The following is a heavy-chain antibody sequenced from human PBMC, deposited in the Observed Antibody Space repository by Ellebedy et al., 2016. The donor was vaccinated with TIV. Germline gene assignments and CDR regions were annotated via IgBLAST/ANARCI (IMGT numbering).Heavy chain of an antibody. J-gene: IGHJ5*01. D-gene: IGHD3-9*01. Sequence: ASVKVSCKASGYTFSSSGISWVRQAPGQGLEWMGWISAYNGHTNYAQKLQGRLTMTTDTSTSTAYMELRSLRSDDTAVYYCARDRHHILTGYWFDSWGQGTLVTVSS. CDR1: GYTFSSSG. CDR2: ISAYNGHT. V-gene: IGHV1-18*01. CDR3: ARDRHHILTGYWFDS.